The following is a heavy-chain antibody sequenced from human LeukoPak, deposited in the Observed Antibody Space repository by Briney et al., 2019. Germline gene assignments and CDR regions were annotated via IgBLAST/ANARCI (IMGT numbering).Heavy chain of an antibody. CDR3: TTDLYYYGSGPDYGMDV. D-gene: IGHD3-10*01. CDR2: IWYDGSNK. Sequence: PGGSLRLSCAASGFTFSSYGMHWVRQAPGKGLEWVAVIWYDGSNKYYADSVKGRFTISRDNSKNTLYLQMNSLRAEDTAVYYCTTDLYYYGSGPDYGMDVWGQGTTVTVSS. J-gene: IGHJ6*02. V-gene: IGHV3-33*01. CDR1: GFTFSSYG.